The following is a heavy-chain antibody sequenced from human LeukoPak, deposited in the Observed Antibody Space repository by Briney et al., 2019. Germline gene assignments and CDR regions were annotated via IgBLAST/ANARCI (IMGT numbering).Heavy chain of an antibody. CDR1: GFTVSSNY. Sequence: PGGSLRLSSAASGFTVSSNYMSWVRQAPGKGLEWVSVIYSGGSAYYADSVKGRFAISRDNSKNTLYLQMNSLRAEDTAVYYCARATAAGPYYYYGMDVWGQGTTVTVSS. V-gene: IGHV3-66*01. J-gene: IGHJ6*02. CDR2: IYSGGSA. D-gene: IGHD6-13*01. CDR3: ARATAAGPYYYYGMDV.